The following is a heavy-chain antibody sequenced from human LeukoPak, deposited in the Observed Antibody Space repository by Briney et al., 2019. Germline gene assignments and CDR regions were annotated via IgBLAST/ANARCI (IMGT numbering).Heavy chain of an antibody. D-gene: IGHD3-22*01. CDR2: ISGSGGST. Sequence: GGSLRLSCAASGFIFSSYAMSWVRQAPGKGLEWVSAISGSGGSTYYADSVKGRFTISRDNSKNTLYLQMNSLRAEDTAVYYCARYYYDSSGYYPYYFDYWGQGTLVTVSS. V-gene: IGHV3-23*01. J-gene: IGHJ4*02. CDR3: ARYYYDSSGYYPYYFDY. CDR1: GFIFSSYA.